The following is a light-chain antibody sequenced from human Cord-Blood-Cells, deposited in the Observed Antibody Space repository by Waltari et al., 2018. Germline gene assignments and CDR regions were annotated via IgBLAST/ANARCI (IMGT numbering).Light chain of an antibody. CDR3: QQYNNWPLT. J-gene: IGKJ4*01. Sequence: EIVMTQSPATLSVSPGERATLSCRASQSVSSNLAWYQQKPGQAPRLLIYGASTRATGIPARCSGSGSGKVFTPTISSLQSDDVADYYCQQYNNWPLTFGGGTKVEIK. CDR2: GAS. V-gene: IGKV3-15*01. CDR1: QSVSSN.